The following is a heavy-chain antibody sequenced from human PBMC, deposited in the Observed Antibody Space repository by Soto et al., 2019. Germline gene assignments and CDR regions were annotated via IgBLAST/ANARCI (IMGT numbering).Heavy chain of an antibody. D-gene: IGHD6-19*01. CDR1: GYTFTSYG. V-gene: IGHV1-18*01. CDR3: ARQPVAGTAFFDY. Sequence: QVQLVQSGAEVKKPGASVKVSCKASGYTFTSYGISWVRQAPGHALEWMRWISAYNGNTNYAQKVQGRVTIVTVTSMITAYMERRSLRSDDTAVYYCARQPVAGTAFFDYWGQGTLVTVSS. J-gene: IGHJ4*02. CDR2: ISAYNGNT.